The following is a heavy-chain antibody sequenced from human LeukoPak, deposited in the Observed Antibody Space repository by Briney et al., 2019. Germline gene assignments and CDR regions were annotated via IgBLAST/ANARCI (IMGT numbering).Heavy chain of an antibody. Sequence: KSGGSLRLSCAASGFTFSSYSMNWVRQAPGKGLEWVSSISSSSSYIYYADSVKGRFTISRDNAKNSLYLQMNSLRAEDTAVYYCARGQSTQPRDIVVVPALLPGGYWGQGTLVTVSP. D-gene: IGHD2-2*01. J-gene: IGHJ4*02. CDR1: GFTFSSYS. CDR3: ARGQSTQPRDIVVVPALLPGGY. CDR2: ISSSSSYI. V-gene: IGHV3-21*01.